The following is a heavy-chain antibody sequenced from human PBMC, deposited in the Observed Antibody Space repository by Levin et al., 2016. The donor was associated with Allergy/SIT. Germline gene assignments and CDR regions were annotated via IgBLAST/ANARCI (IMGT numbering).Heavy chain of an antibody. D-gene: IGHD6-19*01. CDR1: GGSFSGYY. Sequence: SCAVYGGSFSGYYWSWIRQPPGKGLEWIGEINHSGSTNYNPSLKSRVTISVDTSKNQFSLKLSSVTAADTAVYYCARGPRPGYSSGWYKNNYFDYWGQGTLVTVSS. CDR2: INHSGST. J-gene: IGHJ4*02. V-gene: IGHV4-34*01. CDR3: ARGPRPGYSSGWYKNNYFDY.